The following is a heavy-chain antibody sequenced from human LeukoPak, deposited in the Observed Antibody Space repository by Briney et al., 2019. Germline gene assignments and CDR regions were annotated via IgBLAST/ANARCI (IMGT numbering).Heavy chain of an antibody. CDR1: GFTFSGYG. Sequence: GGSLRLSCAASGFTFSGYGMHWVRQAPGKGLEWVAVISYDGSNKYYADSVKGRFTISRDNSKNTLYLQMNSLRAEDTAVYYCAKDTYYDFWSGYSLASWGQGTLVTVSS. J-gene: IGHJ4*02. CDR2: ISYDGSNK. D-gene: IGHD3-3*01. V-gene: IGHV3-30*18. CDR3: AKDTYYDFWSGYSLAS.